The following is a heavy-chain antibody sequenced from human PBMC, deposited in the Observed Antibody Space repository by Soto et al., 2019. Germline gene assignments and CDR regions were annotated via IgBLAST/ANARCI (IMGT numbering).Heavy chain of an antibody. Sequence: QLQLQESGPGLVKPSETLSLTCTVSGGSISSSSYYWGWIRQPPGKGLEWIGSIYYSGSTYYNPSLKSRVTISVDTSKNQFSLKLSSVTAADTAVYYCASPVSPAGKIDPWGQGTLVTVSS. V-gene: IGHV4-39*01. CDR3: ASPVSPAGKIDP. CDR1: GGSISSSSYY. CDR2: IYYSGST. J-gene: IGHJ5*02.